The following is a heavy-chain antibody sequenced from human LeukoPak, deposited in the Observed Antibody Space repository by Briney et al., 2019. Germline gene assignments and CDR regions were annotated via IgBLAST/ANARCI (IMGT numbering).Heavy chain of an antibody. CDR2: IYHSGST. D-gene: IGHD3-3*01. Sequence: PSGTLSLTCAVSGGSISSRNWWNWVRQPPGKGLEWLGEIYHSGSTNYNPSLKSQVTISVDKSKNQFSLKLSSVTAADTAVYYCARIFRFPIFGVVNKIGPNYYFDYWGQGTLVTVSS. J-gene: IGHJ4*02. CDR1: GGSISSRNW. CDR3: ARIFRFPIFGVVNKIGPNYYFDY. V-gene: IGHV4-4*02.